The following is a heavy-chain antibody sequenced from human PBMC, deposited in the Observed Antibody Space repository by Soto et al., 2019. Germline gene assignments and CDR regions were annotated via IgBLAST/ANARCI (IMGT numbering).Heavy chain of an antibody. CDR1: GFTFSSYS. J-gene: IGHJ5*02. CDR3: ARDTYFYGSGSYGP. D-gene: IGHD3-10*01. V-gene: IGHV3-21*01. CDR2: ISSSSSYI. Sequence: EVQLVESGGGLVKPGGSLRLSCAASGFTFSSYSMNWVRQAPGKGLEWVSSISSSSSYIYHADSVKGRFTISRDNAKNSLYLQMNSLRAEDTAVYYCARDTYFYGSGSYGPWGQGTLVTVSS.